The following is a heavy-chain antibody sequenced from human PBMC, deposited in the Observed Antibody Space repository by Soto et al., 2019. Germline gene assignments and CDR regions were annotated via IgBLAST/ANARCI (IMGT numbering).Heavy chain of an antibody. D-gene: IGHD7-27*01. Sequence: SETLSLTCTVSGGSISSGGYYWSWIRQHPGKGLEWIGYIYYSGSTYYNPSLKSRVTISVDTSKNQFPLKLSSVTAADTAVYYCASSETGEEGFDAFDIWGQGTMVTVSS. CDR3: ASSETGEEGFDAFDI. V-gene: IGHV4-31*03. CDR2: IYYSGST. CDR1: GGSISSGGYY. J-gene: IGHJ3*02.